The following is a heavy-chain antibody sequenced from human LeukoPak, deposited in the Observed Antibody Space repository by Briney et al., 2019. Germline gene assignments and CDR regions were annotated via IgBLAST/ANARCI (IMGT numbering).Heavy chain of an antibody. Sequence: GGSLRLSCAASGFTFNTYAMSWVRQALGKGLEWVSSISSSSSYIYYADSVKGRFTISRDNAKNSLYLQMNSLRAEDTAVYYCARFRYSSGWYYDYWGQGTLVTVSS. CDR3: ARFRYSSGWYYDY. J-gene: IGHJ4*02. D-gene: IGHD6-19*01. CDR1: GFTFNTYA. CDR2: ISSSSSYI. V-gene: IGHV3-21*01.